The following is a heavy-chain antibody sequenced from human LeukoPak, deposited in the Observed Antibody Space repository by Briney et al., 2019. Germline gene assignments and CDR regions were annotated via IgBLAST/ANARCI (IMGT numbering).Heavy chain of an antibody. CDR2: ISAYNGKT. CDR1: GYTFTSYG. J-gene: IGHJ4*02. D-gene: IGHD2-8*01. V-gene: IGHV1-18*01. Sequence: ASVTVSFKASGYTFTSYGISWVRRAPGQGLEWMGWISAYNGKTNYAQKVQGRVTMSTDTSTSTAYMELRSLRSDDTAVYYCARDRMAGRPPDHWGQGTLVTVSS. CDR3: ARDRMAGRPPDH.